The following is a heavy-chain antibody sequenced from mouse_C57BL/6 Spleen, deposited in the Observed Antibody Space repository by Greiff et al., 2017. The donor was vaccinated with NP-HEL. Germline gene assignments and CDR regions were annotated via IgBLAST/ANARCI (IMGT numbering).Heavy chain of an antibody. CDR3: AIEGTGTHYFDD. D-gene: IGHD4-1*01. CDR1: GYTFTSYW. J-gene: IGHJ2*01. Sequence: QVQLKQPGAELVKPGASVKVSCKASGYTFTSYWMHWVKQRPGQGLEWIGRIHPSDSDTNYNQKFKGTATLTVDKSSSTAYMQLSSLTSEDSAVYYCAIEGTGTHYFDDWGQGTTLTVSS. CDR2: IHPSDSDT. V-gene: IGHV1-74*01.